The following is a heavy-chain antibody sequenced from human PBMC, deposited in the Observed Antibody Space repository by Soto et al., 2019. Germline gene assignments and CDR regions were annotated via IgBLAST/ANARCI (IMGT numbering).Heavy chain of an antibody. J-gene: IGHJ6*02. Sequence: SETLSLTCTVSGGSISSYYWSWIRQPPGKGLEWIGYIYYSGSTNYNPSLKSRFTISVDTSKNQFSLKLSSVTASDTAVYYCARVDSSSWYGGIYYYYGMDVWGQGTTVTVSS. CDR2: IYYSGST. D-gene: IGHD6-13*01. CDR3: ARVDSSSWYGGIYYYYGMDV. V-gene: IGHV4-59*01. CDR1: GGSISSYY.